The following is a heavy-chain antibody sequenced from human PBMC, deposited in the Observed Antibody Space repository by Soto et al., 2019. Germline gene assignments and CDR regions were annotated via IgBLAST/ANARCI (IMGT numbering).Heavy chain of an antibody. D-gene: IGHD3-10*01. CDR2: INPNSGGT. CDR3: ARIEGS. J-gene: IGHJ4*02. CDR1: GGTFSSYA. Sequence: ASVKVSCKASGGTFSSYAISWVRQAPGQGLEWMGWINPNSGGTNYAQKFQGRVTMTRDTSISTAYMELSRLRSDDTAVYYCARIEGSWGQGNLVTVSS. V-gene: IGHV1-2*02.